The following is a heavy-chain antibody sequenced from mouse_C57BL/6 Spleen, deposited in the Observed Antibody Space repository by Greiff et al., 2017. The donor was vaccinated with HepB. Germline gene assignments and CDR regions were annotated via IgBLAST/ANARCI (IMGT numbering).Heavy chain of an antibody. V-gene: IGHV2-9-1*01. CDR1: GFSLTSYA. Sequence: VQRVESGPGLVAPSQRLSITCTVSGFSLTSYAISWVRQPPGKGLEWLGVIWTGGGTNYNSAPKSRLSISKDNAKSKVFLKMNSLQTDDTARYYCARDYGSSWYFDVWGTGTTVTVSS. CDR3: ARDYGSSWYFDV. D-gene: IGHD1-1*01. CDR2: IWTGGGT. J-gene: IGHJ1*03.